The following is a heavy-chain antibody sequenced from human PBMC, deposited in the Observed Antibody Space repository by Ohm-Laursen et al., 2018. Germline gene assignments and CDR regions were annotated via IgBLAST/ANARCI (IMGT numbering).Heavy chain of an antibody. CDR1: GGTFSSYA. J-gene: IGHJ4*02. CDR2: IIPIFGTA. V-gene: IGHV1-69*06. Sequence: SVKVSCKASGGTFSSYAISWVRQAPGQGLEWMGGIIPIFGTANYAQKFQGRVTITADKSTSTAYMELSSLRSEDTAVYYCARGTTRSLYYFDYWGQGTLVTVSS. CDR3: ARGTTRSLYYFDY. D-gene: IGHD4-11*01.